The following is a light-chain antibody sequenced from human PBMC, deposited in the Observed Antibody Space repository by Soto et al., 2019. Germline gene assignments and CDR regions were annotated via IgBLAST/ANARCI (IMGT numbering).Light chain of an antibody. V-gene: IGKV3-15*01. CDR3: HQYNKWPPIT. CDR1: QGVSRK. Sequence: EIVVTQSPATLSVAPGERVTLSCRASQGVSRKLAWYQHKPGQSPRLLIFDASTRATGIPARFSGSVSRTEFTLTISNLQSEDFAVYYCHQYNKWPPITFGEGTRLAIK. CDR2: DAS. J-gene: IGKJ5*01.